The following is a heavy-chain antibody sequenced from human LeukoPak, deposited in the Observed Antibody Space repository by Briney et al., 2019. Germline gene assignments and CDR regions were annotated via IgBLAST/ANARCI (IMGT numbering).Heavy chain of an antibody. CDR2: IIPIFGTA. V-gene: IGHV1-69*06. Sequence: SVKVSCKASGGTFGSYAISWVRQAPGQGLEWMGGIIPIFGTANYAQKFQGRVTITADKSTSTAYMELSSLRSEDTAVYYCARGRGSSGYQPLDYWGQGTLVTVSS. CDR3: ARGRGSSGYQPLDY. CDR1: GGTFGSYA. J-gene: IGHJ4*02. D-gene: IGHD3-22*01.